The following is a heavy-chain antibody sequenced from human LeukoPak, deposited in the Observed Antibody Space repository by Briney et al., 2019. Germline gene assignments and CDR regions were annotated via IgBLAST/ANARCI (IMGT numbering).Heavy chain of an antibody. CDR1: GGSISNYH. J-gene: IGHJ4*02. V-gene: IGHV4-59*01. D-gene: IGHD2-2*01. CDR2: IYYTGST. CDR3: ARETYRYCTSTSCGLYYFDY. Sequence: SETLSVTCTDSGGSISNYHWSCIRPPPGEGLGWVGYIYYTGSTNYNPSLKSRVTTSVDTSKNQFSLKLSSMSAADTAVYYCARETYRYCTSTSCGLYYFDYWGQGILVTVSS.